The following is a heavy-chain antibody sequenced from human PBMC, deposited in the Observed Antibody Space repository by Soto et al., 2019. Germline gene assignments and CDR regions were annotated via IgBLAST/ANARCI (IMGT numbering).Heavy chain of an antibody. CDR2: ISYDGSNK. Sequence: GSLRLSCAASGFTFSSYGMHWVRQAPGKGLEWVAVISYDGSNKYYADSAKGRFTISRDNSKNTLYLQMNSLRAEDTAVYYCAKDHYDSSGFRTGSDYWGPGTLVTVSS. V-gene: IGHV3-30*18. D-gene: IGHD3-22*01. CDR3: AKDHYDSSGFRTGSDY. CDR1: GFTFSSYG. J-gene: IGHJ4*02.